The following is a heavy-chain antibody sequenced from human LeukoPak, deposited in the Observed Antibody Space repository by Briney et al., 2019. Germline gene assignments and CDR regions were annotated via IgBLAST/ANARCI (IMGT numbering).Heavy chain of an antibody. J-gene: IGHJ4*02. CDR2: MNPKRGST. Sequence: ASVKVSCKASGYTFTSYDINWVRQATGQGLEWMGWMNPKRGSTGYAQKFQGRVTFTRSTSISTAYMELSSLRSEDTAVYYCAREQAGYDYWGQGTLVTVSS. CDR3: AREQAGYDY. CDR1: GYTFTSYD. V-gene: IGHV1-8*03. D-gene: IGHD6-13*01.